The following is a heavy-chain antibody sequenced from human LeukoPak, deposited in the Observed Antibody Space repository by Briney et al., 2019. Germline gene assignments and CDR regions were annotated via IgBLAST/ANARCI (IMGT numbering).Heavy chain of an antibody. V-gene: IGHV4-59*01. CDR2: VSYNGRP. CDR1: LGSLSTYS. J-gene: IGHJ6*03. Sequence: SETLSLTRTVSLGSLSTYSWSWIRQSPGKGLELIGFVSYNGRPNHNPSLRSRVTISVGPSKNQFSLKLRSVTAADTAVYYCARNHYEPHYYFYIDVWGKGTRVTVSS. D-gene: IGHD3-3*01. CDR3: ARNHYEPHYYFYIDV.